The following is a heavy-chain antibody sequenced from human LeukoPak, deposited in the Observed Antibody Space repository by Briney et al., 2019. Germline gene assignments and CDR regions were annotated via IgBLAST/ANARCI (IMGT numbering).Heavy chain of an antibody. CDR3: AREDVEMATIAY. J-gene: IGHJ4*02. D-gene: IGHD5-24*01. CDR2: IYYSGST. V-gene: IGHV4-39*07. CDR1: GGSIRSTSHY. Sequence: SETLSLTCTVSGGSIRSTSHYWGWIRQPPGKGLEWIGTIYYSGSTYYNPSLKSRVTISVDTSKNQFSLKLSSVTAADTAVYYCAREDVEMATIAYWGQGTLVTVSS.